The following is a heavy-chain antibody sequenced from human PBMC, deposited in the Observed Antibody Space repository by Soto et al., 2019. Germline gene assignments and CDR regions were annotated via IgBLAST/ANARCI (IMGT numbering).Heavy chain of an antibody. CDR2: ISYDGSNK. D-gene: IGHD2-2*01. Sequence: PGGSLRLSCAASGFTFSSYGMHWVRQAPGKGLEWVAVISYDGSNKYYADSVKGRFTISRDNSKNTLYLQMNSLRAEDTAVYYCAKDRFSPAALDVWAQGNLVTVSS. J-gene: IGHJ4*02. V-gene: IGHV3-30*18. CDR3: AKDRFSPAALDV. CDR1: GFTFSSYG.